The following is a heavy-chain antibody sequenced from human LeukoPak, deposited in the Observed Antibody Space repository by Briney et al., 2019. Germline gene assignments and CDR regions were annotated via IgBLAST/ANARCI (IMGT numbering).Heavy chain of an antibody. CDR1: GFAFSSYV. V-gene: IGHV3-33*01. J-gene: IGHJ3*02. CDR3: ASATGDNDAFDI. Sequence: GGSLRLSCAASGFAFSSYVMHWVRQAPGKGLEWVAVIWNDGSNKYFADSVKGRFTISRDSSKNTLYLQMNSLRAEDTAVYYCASATGDNDAFDIWGQGTMVTVSS. CDR2: IWNDGSNK. D-gene: IGHD7-27*01.